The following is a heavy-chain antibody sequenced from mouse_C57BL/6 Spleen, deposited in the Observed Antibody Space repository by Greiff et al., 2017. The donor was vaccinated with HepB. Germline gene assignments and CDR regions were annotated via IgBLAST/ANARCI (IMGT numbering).Heavy chain of an antibody. V-gene: IGHV1-53*01. CDR1: GYTFTSYW. J-gene: IGHJ2*01. Sequence: VQLQQSGTELVKPGASVKLSCKASGYTFTSYWMHWVKQRPGQGLEWIGNINPSNGGTNYNEKFKSKATLTVDKSSSTAYMQLSSLTSEDSAVYYCARLGGLLYYFDYWGQGTTLTVSS. CDR3: ARLGGLLYYFDY. D-gene: IGHD3-1*01. CDR2: INPSNGGT.